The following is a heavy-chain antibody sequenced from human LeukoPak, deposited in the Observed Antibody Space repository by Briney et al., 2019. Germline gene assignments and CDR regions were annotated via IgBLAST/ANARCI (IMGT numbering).Heavy chain of an antibody. CDR3: AKVSGIAAAGTLGY. V-gene: IGHV3-23*01. D-gene: IGHD6-13*01. J-gene: IGHJ4*02. CDR2: ISDSGYWR. CDR1: GFTFSTHA. Sequence: GGSLRLSCAASGFTFSTHALSWVRQAPGKGLEWVSAISDSGYWRFHADSVKGRFAISRDNSKNTVFLQMNSLRAEDTAVYYCAKVSGIAAAGTLGYWGQGTLVTVSS.